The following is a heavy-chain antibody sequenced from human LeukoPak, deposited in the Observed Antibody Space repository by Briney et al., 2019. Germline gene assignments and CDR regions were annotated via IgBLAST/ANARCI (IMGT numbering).Heavy chain of an antibody. CDR2: ISGGGGSA. J-gene: IGHJ1*01. Sequence: GGSLRLSCAASGFTFSSYAMRWVRQAPGKGLEWVSAISGGGGSAYYADSVKDRFTISRDNSKNTLYLQMNSLRAEDTAVYYCATADYGGNSQYFQHWGQGTLVTVSS. CDR3: ATADYGGNSQYFQH. D-gene: IGHD4-23*01. CDR1: GFTFSSYA. V-gene: IGHV3-23*01.